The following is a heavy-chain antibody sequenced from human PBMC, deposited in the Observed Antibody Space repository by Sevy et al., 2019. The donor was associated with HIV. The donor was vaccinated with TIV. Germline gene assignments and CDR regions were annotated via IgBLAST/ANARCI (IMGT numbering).Heavy chain of an antibody. J-gene: IGHJ3*01. CDR3: ARERDRQALNV. V-gene: IGHV3-30-3*01. CDR1: GFTFGSYA. Sequence: GGSLRLSCAASGFTFGSYAMHWVRQAPGKGLEWLAFISYDGSRKYYADSVKGRFTISRDNSKNTLFMQVNSLRAKDTALYYCARERDRQALNVWGQGTMVTVSS. CDR2: ISYDGSRK.